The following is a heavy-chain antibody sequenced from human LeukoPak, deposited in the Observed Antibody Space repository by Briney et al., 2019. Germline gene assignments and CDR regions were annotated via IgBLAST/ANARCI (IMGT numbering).Heavy chain of an antibody. CDR3: ARDLSGPRVYFDY. Sequence: GGSLRLSCAASGFTFSSYSINWVRQAPGKGLEWVSYISGSGGTIYYSDSVKGRFAISRDNAKNSLYLQMNSLRDKDTAVYYCARDLSGPRVYFDYWGQGTLVTVSS. D-gene: IGHD1-26*01. J-gene: IGHJ4*02. CDR1: GFTFSSYS. CDR2: ISGSGGTI. V-gene: IGHV3-48*02.